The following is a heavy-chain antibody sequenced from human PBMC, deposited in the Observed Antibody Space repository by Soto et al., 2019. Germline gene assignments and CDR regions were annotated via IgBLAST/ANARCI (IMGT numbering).Heavy chain of an antibody. CDR2: ISGSGGST. V-gene: IGHV3-23*01. J-gene: IGHJ4*02. CDR1: GFTFSSYA. D-gene: IGHD1-26*01. CDR3: ARRGSGSYSDY. Sequence: EVQLLESGGGLVQPGGSLRLSCAASGFTFSSYAMRWVRQAPVKGLEWVSAISGSGGSTYYADSVKGRFTISRDNSKYSLYLQLNSLRAEDTAVYYCARRGSGSYSDYWGQGTLVTVSS.